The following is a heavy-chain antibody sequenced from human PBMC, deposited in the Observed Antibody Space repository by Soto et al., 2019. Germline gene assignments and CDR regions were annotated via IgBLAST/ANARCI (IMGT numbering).Heavy chain of an antibody. CDR3: ARGHGNDYMGYYGMDV. CDR2: ISSSGSTI. V-gene: IGHV3-48*03. D-gene: IGHD4-4*01. CDR1: GFTSSTYE. J-gene: IGHJ6*01. Sequence: WGSLGVPWVPYGFTSSTYEMDWVRQAPGKGLEWVSYISSSGSTIYYAGSVKGRFTMSRDNAKNSLYLQINSLRAEDTAVYYCARGHGNDYMGYYGMDVWGQGTTVTVSS.